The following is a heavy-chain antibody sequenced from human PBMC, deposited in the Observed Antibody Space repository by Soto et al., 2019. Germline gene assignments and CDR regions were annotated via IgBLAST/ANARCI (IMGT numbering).Heavy chain of an antibody. V-gene: IGHV1-3*01. CDR3: ARDTGDGTFDF. J-gene: IGHJ4*02. Sequence: ASVKVSCKASGYTFSSYAMHWVRQAPGQRLEWMGWINAGYGNTKSSQKFQDRVTISRDTSASTAYMELTSLRSEDTAVYYCARDTGDGTFDFWGKGTLVTVSS. D-gene: IGHD7-27*01. CDR2: INAGYGNT. CDR1: GYTFSSYA.